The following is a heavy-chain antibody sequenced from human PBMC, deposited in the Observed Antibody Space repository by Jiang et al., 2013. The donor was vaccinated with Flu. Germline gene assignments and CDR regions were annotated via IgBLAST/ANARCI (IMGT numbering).Heavy chain of an antibody. CDR3: ARAAREDIVYWFDP. D-gene: IGHD5-12*01. Sequence: GAEVKKPGESLKISCKGSAYSFTSYWIGWVRQMPGKGLEWMGRIDPSDSYTNYSPSFQGHVTISADKSISTAYLQWSSLKASDTAMYYCARAAREDIVYWFDPWGQGTLVTVSS. J-gene: IGHJ5*02. V-gene: IGHV5-10-1*01. CDR1: AYSFTSYW. CDR2: IDPSDSYT.